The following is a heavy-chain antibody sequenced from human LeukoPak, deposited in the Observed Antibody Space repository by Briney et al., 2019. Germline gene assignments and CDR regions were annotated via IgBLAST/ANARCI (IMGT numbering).Heavy chain of an antibody. J-gene: IGHJ5*02. CDR1: GGTFSSYA. D-gene: IGHD6-13*01. V-gene: IGHV1-69*04. Sequence: ASVKVSCKASGGTFSSYAISWVRQAPGQGLEWMGRIIPILGIANYAQKFQGRVTITADKSTSTAYMELSSLRSEDTAVYYCARVEVAAYSDRFDPWGQGTLVTVSS. CDR3: ARVEVAAYSDRFDP. CDR2: IIPILGIA.